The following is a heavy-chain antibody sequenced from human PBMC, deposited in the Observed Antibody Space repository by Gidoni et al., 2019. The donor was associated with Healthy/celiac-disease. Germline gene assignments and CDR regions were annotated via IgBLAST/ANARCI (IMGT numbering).Heavy chain of an antibody. Sequence: QVQLVESGGGVVQPGRSLRLSCAASGFTFSSYGMHWVRQAPGKGLEWVAVIWYDGSNKYYADSVKGRFTISRDNSKNTLYLQMNSLRAEDTAVYYCASDTYGDDYVWGSYRPGPLMDVWGQGTTVTVSS. CDR3: ASDTYGDDYVWGSYRPGPLMDV. V-gene: IGHV3-33*01. J-gene: IGHJ6*02. CDR2: IWYDGSNK. CDR1: GFTFSSYG. D-gene: IGHD3-16*02.